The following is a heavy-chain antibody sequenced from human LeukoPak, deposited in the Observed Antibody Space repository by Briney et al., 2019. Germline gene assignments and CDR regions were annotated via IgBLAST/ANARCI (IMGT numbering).Heavy chain of an antibody. Sequence: PGGSLRLSCAASEFTFSKYSMNWVRQAPGKGLDWVSYISSSGSTIYYADSVKGRFTISRDNAKNSLYLQMNSLRAEDTAVYYCAREDDVVRGVIPNWFDPWGQGTLVTVSS. D-gene: IGHD3-10*01. V-gene: IGHV3-48*04. CDR3: AREDDVVRGVIPNWFDP. J-gene: IGHJ5*02. CDR1: EFTFSKYS. CDR2: ISSSGSTI.